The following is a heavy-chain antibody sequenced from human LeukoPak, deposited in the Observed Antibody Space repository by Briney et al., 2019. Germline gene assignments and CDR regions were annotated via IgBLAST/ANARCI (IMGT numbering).Heavy chain of an antibody. J-gene: IGHJ6*03. CDR2: IIPIFGTA. CDR1: GYSFTTYA. V-gene: IGHV1-69*06. Sequence: SVKVSCKASGYSFTTYAMNWVPQAPGQGLEWMGGIIPIFGTANYAQKFQGRVTITADKSTSTAYMELSSLRSEDTAVYYCARGGNWNYYYYYMDVWGKGTTVTVSS. D-gene: IGHD1-20*01. CDR3: ARGGNWNYYYYYMDV.